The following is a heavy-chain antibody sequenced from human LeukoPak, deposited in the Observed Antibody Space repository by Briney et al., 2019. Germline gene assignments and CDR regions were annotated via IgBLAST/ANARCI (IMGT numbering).Heavy chain of an antibody. CDR3: ARWYYYGSGSSQ. Sequence: PETLSLTCAVYGGSFGGYYWSWIRQPPGKGLEWIGEINHSGSTNYNPSLKSRVTISVDTSKNQFSLKLSPVTAADTAVYYCARWYYYGSGSSQWGQGTLVTVSS. D-gene: IGHD3-10*01. J-gene: IGHJ4*02. CDR2: INHSGST. V-gene: IGHV4-34*01. CDR1: GGSFGGYY.